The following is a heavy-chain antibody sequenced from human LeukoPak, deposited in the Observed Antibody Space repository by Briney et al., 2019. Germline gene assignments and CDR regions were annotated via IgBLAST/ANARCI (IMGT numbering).Heavy chain of an antibody. Sequence: WASVKVSCKASGYTFTSYGISWVRQAPGQGLEWMGWISAYNGNTNYAQKLQGRVTMTTDTSTSTAYMELRSLRSDDTAVYYCARDPLYCSSTSRFPPAPWFDPWGQGTLVTVSS. V-gene: IGHV1-18*01. D-gene: IGHD2-2*01. J-gene: IGHJ5*02. CDR2: ISAYNGNT. CDR3: ARDPLYCSSTSRFPPAPWFDP. CDR1: GYTFTSYG.